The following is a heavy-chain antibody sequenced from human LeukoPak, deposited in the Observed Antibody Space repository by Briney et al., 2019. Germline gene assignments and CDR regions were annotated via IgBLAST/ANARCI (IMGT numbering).Heavy chain of an antibody. CDR1: GFTFSTYG. D-gene: IGHD1-26*01. Sequence: GGTLRLSCAASGFTFSTYGMSWVRQAPGKGLEWVSGISGSGGSRFYTDSVKGRFTVSRDNSKNTLYLQMNSLRAEDTAVYYCAKLREWELPDLFDYWGQGTLVTVSS. CDR3: AKLREWELPDLFDY. CDR2: ISGSGGSR. J-gene: IGHJ4*02. V-gene: IGHV3-23*01.